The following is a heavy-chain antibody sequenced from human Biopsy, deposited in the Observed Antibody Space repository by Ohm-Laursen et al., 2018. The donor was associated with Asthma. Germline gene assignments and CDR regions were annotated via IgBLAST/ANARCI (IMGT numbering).Heavy chain of an antibody. D-gene: IGHD6-13*01. CDR2: ITFDGSTQ. CDR1: GRHFGSYN. V-gene: IGHV3-30-3*01. Sequence: SLRLSCSASGRHFGSYNMHWARQAPGKGLAWVAVITFDGSTQHYGDSVKGRFTISSDNSKNMLFLQMNSLRAEDTAVYYCLRDTLGYYFDIWGQGTQVTVSS. CDR3: LRDTLGYYFDI. J-gene: IGHJ4*02.